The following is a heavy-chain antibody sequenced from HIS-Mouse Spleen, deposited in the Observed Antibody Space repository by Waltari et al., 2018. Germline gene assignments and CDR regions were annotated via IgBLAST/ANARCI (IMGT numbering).Heavy chain of an antibody. CDR1: GGSFSGSY. J-gene: IGHJ4*02. D-gene: IGHD1-26*01. CDR3: ARMGPASGSYGDY. V-gene: IGHV4-34*01. Sequence: QVQLQQWGAGLVKPSEPLSPPCAVSGGSFSGSYWSWLRQPPGKGLEWIGENKHSGSTNYNPSLKSRVTISVDTSKNQFSLKLSSVTAADTAVYYCARMGPASGSYGDYWGQGTLVTVSS. CDR2: NKHSGST.